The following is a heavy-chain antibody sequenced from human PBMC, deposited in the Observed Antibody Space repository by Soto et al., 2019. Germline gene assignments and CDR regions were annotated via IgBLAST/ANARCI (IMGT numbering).Heavy chain of an antibody. CDR1: GGSISSSDYY. J-gene: IGHJ4*02. D-gene: IGHD3-22*01. Sequence: SETLYLTCTVSGGSISSSDYYWGWIRQPPGKGLEWIGSISYSGGTYYNSSLRSRVTISIDTSKNQFSLKLSSVTAADTAVYYCARRDMWYYGRSGYSPFDSWGQGALVTVSS. CDR2: ISYSGGT. CDR3: ARRDMWYYGRSGYSPFDS. V-gene: IGHV4-39*01.